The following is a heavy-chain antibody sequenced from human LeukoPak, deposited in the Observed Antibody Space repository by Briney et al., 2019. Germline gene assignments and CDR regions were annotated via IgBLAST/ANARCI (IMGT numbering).Heavy chain of an antibody. CDR2: INHSGST. CDR3: ARGPYCGGDCYAHLDY. V-gene: IGHV4-34*01. Sequence: SETLSLTCAVYGGSFSGYYWSWIRQPPGKGLEWIGEINHSGSTNYNPSLKSRVTISVDTSKHQFSLKLSSVTAADTAVYYCARGPYCGGDCYAHLDYWGQGTLVTVSS. CDR1: GGSFSGYY. J-gene: IGHJ4*02. D-gene: IGHD2-21*02.